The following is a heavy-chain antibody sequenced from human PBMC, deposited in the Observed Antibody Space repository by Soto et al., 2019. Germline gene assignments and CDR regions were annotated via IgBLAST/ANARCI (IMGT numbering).Heavy chain of an antibody. Sequence: SVKVSCKASGGTFSSYAISWVRQAPGQGLEWMGGIIPIFGTANYAQKFQGRVTITADESTSTAYMELSSLRSEDTAVYYCATKGDYDFWSGYYAPNYYYGMDVWGQGTTVTVSS. D-gene: IGHD3-3*01. CDR3: ATKGDYDFWSGYYAPNYYYGMDV. CDR1: GGTFSSYA. J-gene: IGHJ6*02. CDR2: IIPIFGTA. V-gene: IGHV1-69*13.